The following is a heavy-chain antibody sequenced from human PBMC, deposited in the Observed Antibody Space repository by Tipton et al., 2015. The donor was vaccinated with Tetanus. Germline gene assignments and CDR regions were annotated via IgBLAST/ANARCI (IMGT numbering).Heavy chain of an antibody. D-gene: IGHD3-22*01. CDR1: GGTFTNYA. CDR2: ISIYNGNT. V-gene: IGHV1-18*01. CDR3: ARRPKYYYDSSGSWFDL. Sequence: QSGAEVKKPGSSVKVSCKASGGTFTNYALSWVRQAPGQGLEWMGWISIYNGNTNYAEKFQGRVTMTTDTSTNTAYMEVRSLRSDDTAVYYCARRPKYYYDSSGSWFDLWGQGTLVTVSS. J-gene: IGHJ5*02.